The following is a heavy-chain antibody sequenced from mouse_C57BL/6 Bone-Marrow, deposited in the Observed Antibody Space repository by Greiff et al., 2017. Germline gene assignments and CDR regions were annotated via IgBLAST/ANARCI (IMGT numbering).Heavy chain of an antibody. CDR1: EYEFPSHD. CDR3: ARKGAVVGGFAY. D-gene: IGHD1-1*01. CDR2: INSDGGST. J-gene: IGHJ3*01. Sequence: EVMLVESGGGLVQPGESLKLSCESNEYEFPSHDMSWVRKTPEKRLELVAAINSDGGSTYYPDTMARRFIISRDNTKKTLYLQMSSLRSEDTALYYCARKGAVVGGFAYWGQGTLVTVSA. V-gene: IGHV5-2*01.